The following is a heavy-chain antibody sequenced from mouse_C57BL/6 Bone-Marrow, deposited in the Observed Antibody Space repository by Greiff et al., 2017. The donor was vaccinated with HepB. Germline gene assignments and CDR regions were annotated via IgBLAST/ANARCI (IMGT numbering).Heavy chain of an antibody. CDR2: IHPNSGST. J-gene: IGHJ1*03. CDR3: AGYGSIWYFDV. V-gene: IGHV1-64*01. CDR1: GYTFTSYW. Sequence: VQLQQPGAELVKPGASVKLSCKASGYTFTSYWMHWVKQRPGQGLEWIGMIHPNSGSTNYNEKFKSKATLTVDKSSSTAYMQLSSLTSEDSAVYYCAGYGSIWYFDVWGTGTTVTVSS. D-gene: IGHD1-1*01.